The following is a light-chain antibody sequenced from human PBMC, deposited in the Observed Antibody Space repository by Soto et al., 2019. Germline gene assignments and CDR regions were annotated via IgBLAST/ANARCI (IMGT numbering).Light chain of an antibody. J-gene: IGLJ1*01. V-gene: IGLV2-14*01. Sequence: QSALTQPASVSGSPGQSISISCTGTSGDVGGYNYVSWYQQHPGKAPKLMIYDVSNRPSGVSNRFSGSKSGNTASLTISGLQPEDEADYYCSSYTSSSTPVFGTGTKLTVL. CDR2: DVS. CDR1: SGDVGGYNY. CDR3: SSYTSSSTPV.